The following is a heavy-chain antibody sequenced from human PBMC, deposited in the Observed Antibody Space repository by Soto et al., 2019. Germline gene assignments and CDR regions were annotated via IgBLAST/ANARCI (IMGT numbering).Heavy chain of an antibody. J-gene: IGHJ6*02. CDR2: IYHSGST. CDR1: GYSISSGYY. CDR3: AGIAARPDAYYGMDV. D-gene: IGHD6-6*01. V-gene: IGHV4-38-2*01. Sequence: SETLSLTCAVSGYSISSGYYWGWIRQPPGKGLEWIGNIYHSGSTYYNPSLKSRVTISVDTSKNQFSLELSSVTAADTAVYYCAGIAARPDAYYGMDVWGQGTTVTVSS.